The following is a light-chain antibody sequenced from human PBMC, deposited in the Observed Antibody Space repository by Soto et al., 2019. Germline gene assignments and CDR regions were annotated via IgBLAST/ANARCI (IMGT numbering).Light chain of an antibody. CDR1: QSLVSSDGNTY. CDR2: KVS. Sequence: DVVMTQSPLSLPVTLGQPASISCRSSQSLVSSDGNTYLNWFQQRPGQSPRRLICKVSDRDSGVPNRFSSSEAGADFTLKITRVEAEDGGFYYCMRSGHCPYAFGQRTKLEIK. V-gene: IGKV2-30*01. J-gene: IGKJ2*01. CDR3: MRSGHCPYA.